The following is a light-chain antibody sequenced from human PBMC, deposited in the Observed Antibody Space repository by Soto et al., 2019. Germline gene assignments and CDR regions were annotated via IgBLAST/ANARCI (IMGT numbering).Light chain of an antibody. V-gene: IGKV3-15*01. J-gene: IGKJ1*01. Sequence: EILMTQSPATLSVSPGERATLSCRASQTVFRKLAWYQQKPGQPPRLLISGASTRATGIPARFSGSGSGTEFTLTISSLQSEDFVVYYCQQYNNWPQTFGQGTKVEIK. CDR3: QQYNNWPQT. CDR2: GAS. CDR1: QTVFRK.